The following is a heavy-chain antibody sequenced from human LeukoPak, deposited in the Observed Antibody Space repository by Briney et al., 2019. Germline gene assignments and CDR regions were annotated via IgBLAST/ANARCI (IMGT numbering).Heavy chain of an antibody. CDR2: IYHSGST. D-gene: IGHD2-2*01. CDR3: ARRPSGYCSSTSCYQDPDY. V-gene: IGHV4-30-2*01. CDR1: GVSISSGGYY. J-gene: IGHJ4*02. Sequence: PSETLSLTCTVSGVSISSGGYYWSWIRQPPGKGLEWIGYIYHSGSTYYNPSLKSRVTISVDRSKNQFSLKLSSVTAADTAVYYCARRPSGYCSSTSCYQDPDYWGQGTLVTVSS.